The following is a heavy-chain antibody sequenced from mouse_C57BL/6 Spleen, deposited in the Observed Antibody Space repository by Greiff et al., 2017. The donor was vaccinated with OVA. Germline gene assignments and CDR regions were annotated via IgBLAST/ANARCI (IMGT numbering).Heavy chain of an antibody. J-gene: IGHJ2*01. Sequence: EVQLQQSGPELVKPGASVKISCKASGYTFTDYYMNWVKQSHGKSLEWIGDINPNNGGTSYNQKLKGKATLTVDKSSSTAYMELRSLTSEDSAVYYCARGRGSSYVYFDYWGQGTTLTVSS. CDR1: GYTFTDYY. V-gene: IGHV1-26*01. CDR3: ARGRGSSYVYFDY. CDR2: INPNNGGT. D-gene: IGHD1-1*01.